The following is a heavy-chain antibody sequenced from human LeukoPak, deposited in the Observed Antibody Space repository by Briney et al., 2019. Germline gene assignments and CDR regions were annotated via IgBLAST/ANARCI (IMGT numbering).Heavy chain of an antibody. CDR3: TTERNWELLRPYGLDI. D-gene: IGHD1-26*01. J-gene: IGHJ6*02. CDR1: GFTFSDYY. CDR2: IRTKIEGETT. Sequence: PGGSLRLSCAASGFTFSDYYMTWLRQAPGKGLEWVGRIRTKIEGETTDYAAPVKGRFTISRDDSKTTLYLHMNSLQTEDSAVYYCTTERNWELLRPYGLDIWGQGTAVTVSS. V-gene: IGHV3-15*01.